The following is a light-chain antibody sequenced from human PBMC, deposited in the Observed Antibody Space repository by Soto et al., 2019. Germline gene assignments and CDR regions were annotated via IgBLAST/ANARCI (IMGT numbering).Light chain of an antibody. V-gene: IGLV2-23*02. Sequence: QPALTQPASGYGSPGQSITISCTGTSSDVGSYNLVSWYQQHPGKAPKLMIYEVSKRPSGVSNRFSGSKSGNTASLTISGLQAEDEADYYCCSYAGSSTSLYVFGTGTKFTVL. CDR3: CSYAGSSTSLYV. J-gene: IGLJ1*01. CDR2: EVS. CDR1: SSDVGSYNL.